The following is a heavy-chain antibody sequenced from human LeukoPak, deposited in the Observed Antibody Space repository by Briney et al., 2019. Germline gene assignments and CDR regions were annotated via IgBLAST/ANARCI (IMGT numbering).Heavy chain of an antibody. V-gene: IGHV3-66*01. J-gene: IGHJ4*02. Sequence: GGSLRLSCAASGFTVSSNYMSWVRQAPGKGLEWVSVIYSGGSTYYADSVKGRFTISRDNSKNTLYLQMNSLRAEDTAVYYCARDGPQYGMDYFDYWGQGTLVTVSS. CDR1: GFTVSSNY. D-gene: IGHD1-26*01. CDR3: ARDGPQYGMDYFDY. CDR2: IYSGGST.